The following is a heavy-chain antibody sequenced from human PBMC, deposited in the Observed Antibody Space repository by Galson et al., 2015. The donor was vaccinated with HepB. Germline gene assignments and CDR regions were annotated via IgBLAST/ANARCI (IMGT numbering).Heavy chain of an antibody. CDR2: ITGGGGTS. V-gene: IGHV3-23*01. CDR3: AKDEGDDYGDYGGPPLGYFDY. CDR1: GFTFSSYA. J-gene: IGHJ4*02. Sequence: SLRLSCAASGFTFSSYAMNWVRQAPGKGLVWVSGITGGGGTSYYADSVKGRFTISRDNSKNTLYLQMNSLRAEDTAVYYCAKDEGDDYGDYGGPPLGYFDYWGQGTLVTVSS. D-gene: IGHD4-17*01.